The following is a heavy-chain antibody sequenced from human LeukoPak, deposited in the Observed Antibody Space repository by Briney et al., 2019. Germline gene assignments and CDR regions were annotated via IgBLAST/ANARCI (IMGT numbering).Heavy chain of an antibody. CDR2: INPNTGGI. V-gene: IGHV1-2*06. CDR1: GYTFTGYY. CDR3: AKVPPSITAAGNWLGP. D-gene: IGHD6-13*01. Sequence: GASVKVSCKASGYTFTGYYIHWVRQAPGQGLEWMGRINPNTGGIDYAQKFQGRVTMTRDTSITTAYMELSRLTSDDTAIYYCAKVPPSITAAGNWLGPWGQGALVTVSS. J-gene: IGHJ5*02.